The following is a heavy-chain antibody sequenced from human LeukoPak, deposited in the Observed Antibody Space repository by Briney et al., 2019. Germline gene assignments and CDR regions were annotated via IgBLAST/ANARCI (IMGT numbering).Heavy chain of an antibody. CDR3: ARDEVGVDVTMVVTGGIDY. J-gene: IGHJ4*02. CDR2: ISSGGSTI. V-gene: IGHV3-48*02. D-gene: IGHD4/OR15-4a*01. Sequence: GGSLRLSCVASGFTFSSYAMSWVRQAPGKGLEWVSYISSGGSTIYYADSVKGRFTISRDNAKNSLYLQMNSLRDEDTAVYYCARDEVGVDVTMVVTGGIDYWGQGTPVTVSS. CDR1: GFTFSSYA.